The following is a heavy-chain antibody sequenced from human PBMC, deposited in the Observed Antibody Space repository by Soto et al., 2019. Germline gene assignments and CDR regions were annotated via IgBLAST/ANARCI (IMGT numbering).Heavy chain of an antibody. J-gene: IGHJ4*02. CDR3: AGRGLSFYSGSSPPQFDY. CDR1: GFTFSSYE. Sequence: GGSLRLSCAASGFTFSSYEMNWVRQAPGKGLEWVSYISSSGSTIYYADSVKGRFTISRDNAKNSLYLQMNSLRAEDTAVYYCAGRGLSFYSGSSPPQFDYWGQGTLVTVSS. D-gene: IGHD6-6*01. CDR2: ISSSGSTI. V-gene: IGHV3-48*03.